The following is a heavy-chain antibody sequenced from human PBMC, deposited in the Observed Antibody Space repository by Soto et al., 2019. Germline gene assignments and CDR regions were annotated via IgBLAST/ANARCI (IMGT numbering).Heavy chain of an antibody. CDR3: ARDRNIVATIYNYYGMDV. V-gene: IGHV1-69*13. D-gene: IGHD5-12*01. Sequence: SVKVSCKASGGTFSSYAISWVRQAPGQGLEWMGGIIPIFGTANYAQKFQGRVTITADESTSTAYMELSSLRSEDTAVYYCARDRNIVATIYNYYGMDVWGQGTTVTVS. CDR1: GGTFSSYA. CDR2: IIPIFGTA. J-gene: IGHJ6*02.